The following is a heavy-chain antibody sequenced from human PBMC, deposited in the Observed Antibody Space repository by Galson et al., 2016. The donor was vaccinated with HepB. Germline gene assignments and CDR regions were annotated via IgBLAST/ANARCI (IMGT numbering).Heavy chain of an antibody. CDR2: ISWNSDTI. V-gene: IGHV3-9*01. Sequence: SLRLSCAASGFTFDDYAMHWVRQVPGKGLEWVSGISWNSDTIGYADSVKGRFTISRDNAKNSLYLQMNSLRTGDTAFYYCAKAPFETSGWFDYWGQGTLVTVSS. D-gene: IGHD6-19*01. CDR1: GFTFDDYA. J-gene: IGHJ4*02. CDR3: AKAPFETSGWFDY.